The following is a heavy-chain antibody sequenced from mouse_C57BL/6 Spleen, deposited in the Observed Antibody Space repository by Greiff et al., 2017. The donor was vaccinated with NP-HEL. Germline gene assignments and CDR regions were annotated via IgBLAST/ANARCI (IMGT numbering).Heavy chain of an antibody. CDR3: ARPFITTDYYAMDY. CDR2: INPSSGYT. V-gene: IGHV1-4*01. D-gene: IGHD1-1*01. Sequence: QVQLKQSGAELARPGASVKMSCKASGYTFTSYTMHWVKQRPGQGLEWIGYINPSSGYTKYNQKFKDKATLTADKSSSTAYMQLSSLTSEDSAVYYCARPFITTDYYAMDYWGQGTSVTVSS. J-gene: IGHJ4*01. CDR1: GYTFTSYT.